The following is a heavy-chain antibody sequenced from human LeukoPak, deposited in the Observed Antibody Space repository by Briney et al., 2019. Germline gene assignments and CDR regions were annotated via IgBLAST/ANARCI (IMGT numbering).Heavy chain of an antibody. Sequence: GGSLRLSCAASGFSFITYSMNWVRQAPGKGLEWVAYISSSSSTIYYADSVKGRFTISRDNAKNSLYLQMNSLRAEDTAVYYCARALGGGITGTTAYYWGQGTLVTVSS. V-gene: IGHV3-48*04. CDR1: GFSFITYS. D-gene: IGHD1-7*01. CDR2: ISSSSSTI. J-gene: IGHJ4*02. CDR3: ARALGGGITGTTAYY.